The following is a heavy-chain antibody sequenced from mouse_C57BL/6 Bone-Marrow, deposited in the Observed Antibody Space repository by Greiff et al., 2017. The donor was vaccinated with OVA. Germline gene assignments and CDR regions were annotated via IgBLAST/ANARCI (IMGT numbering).Heavy chain of an antibody. J-gene: IGHJ4*01. CDR1: GYTFTSYW. Sequence: QVQLQQPGAELVRPGSSVKLSCKASGYTFTSYWMDWVKQRPGQGLEWIGNIYPSDSETHYNQKFKDKATLTVDKSSSTAYMQLSSLTSEDSAVYYCARSLLRLTVTRAMDYWGQGTSVTVSS. CDR3: ARSLLRLTVTRAMDY. V-gene: IGHV1-61*01. CDR2: IYPSDSET. D-gene: IGHD1-2*01.